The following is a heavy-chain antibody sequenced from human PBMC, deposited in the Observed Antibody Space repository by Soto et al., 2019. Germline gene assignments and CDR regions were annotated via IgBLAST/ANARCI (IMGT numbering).Heavy chain of an antibody. V-gene: IGHV4-4*07. CDR2: IYTSGST. Sequence: PSETLSLTCTVSGGSISSYYWSWIRQPAGKGLEWIGRIYTSGSTNYNPSLKSRVTMSVDTSKNQFSLKLSSVTAADTAVYYCARETHSSSWYPYFDYWGQGTLVTVAS. J-gene: IGHJ4*02. CDR3: ARETHSSSWYPYFDY. CDR1: GGSISSYY. D-gene: IGHD6-13*01.